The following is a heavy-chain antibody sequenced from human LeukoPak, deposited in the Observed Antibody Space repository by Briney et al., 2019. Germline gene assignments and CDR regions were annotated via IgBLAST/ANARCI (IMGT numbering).Heavy chain of an antibody. CDR1: GGSISSYY. D-gene: IGHD1-26*01. CDR3: ARDGIVGATSRYYYGTDV. Sequence: SETLSLTCTVSGGSISSYYWSWIRQPPGKGLEWIGYIYYSGSTNYNPSLKSRVTISVDTSKNQFSLKLSSVTAADTAVYYCARDGIVGATSRYYYGTDVWGQGTTVTVSS. V-gene: IGHV4-59*01. J-gene: IGHJ6*02. CDR2: IYYSGST.